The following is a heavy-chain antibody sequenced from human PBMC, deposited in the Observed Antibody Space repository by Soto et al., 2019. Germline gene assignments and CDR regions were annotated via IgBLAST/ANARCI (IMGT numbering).Heavy chain of an antibody. CDR1: GGTFSSYA. J-gene: IGHJ6*02. CDR2: IIPIFGTA. CDR3: ASQVVVPAAIYYYGMDV. V-gene: IGHV1-69*13. Sequence: SVKVSCKASGGTFSSYAISWVRQAPGQGLEWMGGIIPIFGTANYAQKFQGRVTITADESTSTAYMELSSLRSEDTAVYYCASQVVVPAAIYYYGMDVWGQGTTVTVSS. D-gene: IGHD2-2*01.